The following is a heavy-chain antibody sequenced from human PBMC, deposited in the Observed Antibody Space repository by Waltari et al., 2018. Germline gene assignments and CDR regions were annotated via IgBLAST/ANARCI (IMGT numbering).Heavy chain of an antibody. V-gene: IGHV3-9*01. D-gene: IGHD5-12*01. Sequence: EVQLVESGGGLVQPGRSLRISCAASGFTFEDYAMHWVRQAPGKGLEWVSGTSWNSGSIGYADSGKGRFTISRDSANNSLYLQMNSLRAEDTALYYCAKDIVATISQAFDIWGQGTMVTVSS. CDR2: TSWNSGSI. J-gene: IGHJ3*02. CDR1: GFTFEDYA. CDR3: AKDIVATISQAFDI.